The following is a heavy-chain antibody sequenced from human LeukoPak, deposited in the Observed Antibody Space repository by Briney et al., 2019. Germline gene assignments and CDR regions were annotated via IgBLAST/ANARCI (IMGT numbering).Heavy chain of an antibody. Sequence: SETLSLTCTVSGGSISSNFWSWIRQPPGKGLEYIGYIYNSGTTNYNPSLKSRVTISVDTSKNQFSLKLSSVTAADTAIYYCAKSFSETERATITAYWGQGTLVPVSS. CDR2: IYNSGTT. CDR1: GGSISSNF. CDR3: AKSFSETERATITAY. V-gene: IGHV4-59*01. D-gene: IGHD5-24*01. J-gene: IGHJ4*02.